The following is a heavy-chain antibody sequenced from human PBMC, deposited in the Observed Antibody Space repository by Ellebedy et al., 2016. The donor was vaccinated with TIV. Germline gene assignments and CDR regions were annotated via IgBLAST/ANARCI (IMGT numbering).Heavy chain of an antibody. J-gene: IGHJ4*02. CDR3: AKHDYCSITACPFDH. V-gene: IGHV3-23*01. CDR2: ISGSGETT. CDR1: GFTFSTYG. Sequence: GESLKISCAASGFTFSTYGMSWVRRAPGKGLEWVSVISGSGETTYYADSVKGRFTISRDNSKNTLYMQMNSLRADDTAVYYCAKHDYCSITACPFDHWGQGTLVPVSS. D-gene: IGHD2-2*01.